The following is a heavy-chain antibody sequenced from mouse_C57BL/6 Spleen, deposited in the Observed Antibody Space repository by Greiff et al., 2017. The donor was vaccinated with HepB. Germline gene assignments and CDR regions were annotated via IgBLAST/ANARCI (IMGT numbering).Heavy chain of an antibody. V-gene: IGHV1-81*01. CDR1: GYTFTSYG. J-gene: IGHJ4*01. D-gene: IGHD1-1*01. CDR3: AREDYYYYGSSYYYAMDY. Sequence: VQLQQSGAELARPGASVKLSCKASGYTFTSYGISWVKQRTGQGLEWIGEIYPRSGNTYYNEKFKGKATLTADKSSSTAYMELRSLTSEDSAVYFCAREDYYYYGSSYYYAMDYWGQGTSVTVSS. CDR2: IYPRSGNT.